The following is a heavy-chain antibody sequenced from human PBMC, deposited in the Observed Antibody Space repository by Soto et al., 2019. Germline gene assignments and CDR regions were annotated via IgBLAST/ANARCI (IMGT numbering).Heavy chain of an antibody. D-gene: IGHD6-13*01. CDR1: GFTFGDYA. Sequence: PVGSLRLSCTASGFTFGDYAMSWFRQAPGKGLEWVGFIRSKAYGGTTEYAASVKGRFTISRDDSKSIAYLQMNSLKTEDTAVYYCTRVWQQLAIDYWGQGTLVTVSS. J-gene: IGHJ4*02. CDR3: TRVWQQLAIDY. CDR2: IRSKAYGGTT. V-gene: IGHV3-49*03.